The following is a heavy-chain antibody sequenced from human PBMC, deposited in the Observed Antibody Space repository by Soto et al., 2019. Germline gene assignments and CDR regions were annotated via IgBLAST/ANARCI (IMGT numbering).Heavy chain of an antibody. D-gene: IGHD5-12*01. CDR1: GGSIRGYY. J-gene: IGHJ4*02. CDR3: ARRIVATETLDY. Sequence: SETLSLTCTVSGGSIRGYYWSWIRQPPGKGLEWIGYMYNTGSTVYNPSFKSRVTISVDTSKSQFSLRLNSVTAADTAVYYCARRIVATETLDYWGQGTLVTVS. CDR2: MYNTGST. V-gene: IGHV4-59*01.